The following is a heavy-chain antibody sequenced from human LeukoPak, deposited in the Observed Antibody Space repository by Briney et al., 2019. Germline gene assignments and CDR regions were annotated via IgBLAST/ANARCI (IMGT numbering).Heavy chain of an antibody. J-gene: IGHJ6*03. V-gene: IGHV1-8*01. CDR2: MNPNSGNT. D-gene: IGHD3-3*01. Sequence: ASVKVSCKASGYTFTSYDINWVRQATGQGLEWMGWMNPNSGNTGYAQKFQGRVTMTRNTSISTAYMELSSLRSEDTAVYYCARHGQYYDFWSGYYPARYYYYYYMDVWGKGTTVTVSS. CDR3: ARHGQYYDFWSGYYPARYYYYYYMDV. CDR1: GYTFTSYD.